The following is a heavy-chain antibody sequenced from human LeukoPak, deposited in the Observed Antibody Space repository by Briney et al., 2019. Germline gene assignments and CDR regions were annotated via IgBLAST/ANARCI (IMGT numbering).Heavy chain of an antibody. CDR2: ISAYNGNT. CDR3: ARGGYGDIVVVTAFQFDP. D-gene: IGHD2-21*02. Sequence: GASAKVSCKASGYTFTSYGISWVRQAPGQGLEWMGWISAYNGNTNYAQKLQGRVTMTTDTSTSTAYMELRSLRSDDTAVYYCARGGYGDIVVVTAFQFDPWGQGTLVTVSS. J-gene: IGHJ5*02. CDR1: GYTFTSYG. V-gene: IGHV1-18*01.